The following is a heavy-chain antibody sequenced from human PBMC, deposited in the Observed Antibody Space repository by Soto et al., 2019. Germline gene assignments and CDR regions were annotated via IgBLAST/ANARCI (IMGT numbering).Heavy chain of an antibody. D-gene: IGHD3-16*02. CDR3: AGFKEGKIVGLRWLDP. CDR1: GVDFRCSY. Sequence: GGSLRLSCVGSGVDFRCSYMNWIRQALGKGLEWISYISDTGRTIHYADSVKGRFVISRDNSRDSLYLQMNDLRADDTAIYYCAGFKEGKIVGLRWLDPWGQGTRGTVSS. CDR2: ISDTGRTI. V-gene: IGHV3-11*01. J-gene: IGHJ5*02.